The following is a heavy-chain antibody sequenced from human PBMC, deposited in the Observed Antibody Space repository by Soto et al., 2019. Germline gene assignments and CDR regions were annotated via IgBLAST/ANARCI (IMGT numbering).Heavy chain of an antibody. Sequence: EEQVVESGGGLVQPGGSLRLSCVASGFTFRSYWMSWVRQAPGKGLEWVANIKQDGNERHYMDSVKGRFTISRDNAKNSLDLVMNSLKTEDTAVYYCARAGPLSSPTSGWFDPWGQGTLVIVSS. CDR1: GFTFRSYW. CDR3: ARAGPLSSPTSGWFDP. CDR2: IKQDGNER. D-gene: IGHD3-16*02. V-gene: IGHV3-7*05. J-gene: IGHJ5*02.